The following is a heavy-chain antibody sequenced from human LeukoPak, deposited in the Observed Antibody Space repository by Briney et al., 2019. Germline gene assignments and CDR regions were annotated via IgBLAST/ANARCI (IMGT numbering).Heavy chain of an antibody. V-gene: IGHV3-23*01. CDR3: AKDRIGGVAVAGKGRWFDP. CDR1: GFTFGDYA. Sequence: GGSLRLSCTASGFTFGDYAMSWFRQAPGKGLEWVSTISGSGDRTSYADSVKGRFTISRDNSKNTLFLQMNSLRAEDTAVYYCAKDRIGGVAVAGKGRWFDPWGQGTLVTVSS. D-gene: IGHD6-19*01. J-gene: IGHJ5*02. CDR2: ISGSGDRT.